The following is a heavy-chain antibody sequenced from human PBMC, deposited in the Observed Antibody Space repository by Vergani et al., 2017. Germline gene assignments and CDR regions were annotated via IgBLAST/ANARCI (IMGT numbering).Heavy chain of an antibody. CDR1: EYSFGNYW. Sequence: EVELVPSGPEMRKPGESVKISCKGSEYSFGNYWIGWVRQMPGKGLEWMGIIYPADSDTRYSPSFQGQVTISAEKSISTAFLQWDSLKASDTALYYCARHTTYTDSWGQGTLVTVSS. J-gene: IGHJ5*02. V-gene: IGHV5-51*01. D-gene: IGHD1-1*01. CDR2: IYPADSDT. CDR3: ARHTTYTDS.